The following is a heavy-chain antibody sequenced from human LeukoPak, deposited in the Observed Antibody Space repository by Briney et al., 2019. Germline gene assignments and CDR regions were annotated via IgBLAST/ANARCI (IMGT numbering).Heavy chain of an antibody. CDR1: GFTFSCHW. D-gene: IGHD1-14*01. V-gene: IGHV3-7*01. J-gene: IGHJ4*02. CDR3: TRDRSRAEDD. CDR2: INQGGSDK. Sequence: GSLRLSFAASGFTFSCHWMSWVRPAPGKGLEWVANINQGGSDKYYVDSVKGRFTISRDNANNLLYLQMNSLRGEDTAVYYCTRDRSRAEDDWGQGTLVTVSS.